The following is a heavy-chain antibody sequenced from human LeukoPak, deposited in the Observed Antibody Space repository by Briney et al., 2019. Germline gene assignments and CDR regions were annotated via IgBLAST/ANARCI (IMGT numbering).Heavy chain of an antibody. J-gene: IGHJ4*02. CDR2: IGTSSSRI. Sequence: GGSLRLSRAASGFAFSSYSLNWVRQAPGKGLEWVSYIGTSSSRIYYADSVKGRFTISRDNAKNSLYLQMNGLRAEDTAVYYCARGPSSQFRTDYWGQGTLVTVSS. CDR3: ARGPSSQFRTDY. D-gene: IGHD2-2*01. V-gene: IGHV3-48*01. CDR1: GFAFSSYS.